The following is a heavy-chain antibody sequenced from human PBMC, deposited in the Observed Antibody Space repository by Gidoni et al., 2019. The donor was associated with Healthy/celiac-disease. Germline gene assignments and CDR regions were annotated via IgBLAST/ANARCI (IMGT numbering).Heavy chain of an antibody. Sequence: QVQLVESGGGVVQPGRSLRLSCAASGFTFSSYGMHWVRQAPGKGLEWVAVIWYDGSNKYYADSVKGRFTISRDNSTNTLYLQMNSLRAEDTAVYYCARYGDYYDSSGYLYWYFDLWGRGTLVTVSS. CDR3: ARYGDYYDSSGYLYWYFDL. J-gene: IGHJ2*01. CDR2: IWYDGSNK. D-gene: IGHD3-22*01. V-gene: IGHV3-33*01. CDR1: GFTFSSYG.